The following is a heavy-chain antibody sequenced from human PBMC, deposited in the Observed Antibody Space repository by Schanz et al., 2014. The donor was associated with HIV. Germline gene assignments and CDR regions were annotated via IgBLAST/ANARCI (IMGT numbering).Heavy chain of an antibody. J-gene: IGHJ6*02. CDR1: GFTFSSSG. V-gene: IGHV3-NL1*01. CDR2: ISDNGGSA. Sequence: QVQLVESGGGVVQPGRSLRLSCTASGFTFSSSGMHWVRQAPGKGLEWVSGISDNGGSAFYADSVKGRFTISRDNSKNTLYLQMNSLRAEDTALYYCAKAKSPWTFYYYGMDVWGQGTTVTVSS. CDR3: AKAKSPWTFYYYGMDV.